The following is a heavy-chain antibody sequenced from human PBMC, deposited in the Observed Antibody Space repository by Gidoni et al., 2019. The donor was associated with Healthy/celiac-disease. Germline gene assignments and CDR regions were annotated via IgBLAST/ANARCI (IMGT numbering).Heavy chain of an antibody. CDR1: GGSISSYY. V-gene: IGHV4-59*01. CDR2: IYYSGST. CDR3: ARIAAAGNYFDY. Sequence: QVQLQESGPGLVKPSETLSLTCTVSGGSISSYYWSWIRQPPGKGLEWIGYIYYSGSTNYNPSLKSRVTISVDTSKNQFSLKLSSVTAADTAVYYCARIAAAGNYFDYWGQGTLVTVSS. J-gene: IGHJ4*02. D-gene: IGHD6-13*01.